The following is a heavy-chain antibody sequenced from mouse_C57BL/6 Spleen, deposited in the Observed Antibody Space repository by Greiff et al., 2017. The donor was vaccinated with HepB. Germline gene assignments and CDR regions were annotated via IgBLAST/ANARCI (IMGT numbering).Heavy chain of an antibody. D-gene: IGHD1-1*01. V-gene: IGHV5-6*02. CDR1: GFTFSSYG. CDR3: ARQEGYYYGSSPYYFDY. CDR2: ISSGGSYT. Sequence: DVKLQESGGDLVKPGGSLKLSCAASGFTFSSYGMSWVRQTPDKRLEWVATISSGGSYTYYPDSVKGRFTISRDNAKNTLYLQMSSLKSEDTAMYYCARQEGYYYGSSPYYFDYWGQGTTLTVSS. J-gene: IGHJ2*01.